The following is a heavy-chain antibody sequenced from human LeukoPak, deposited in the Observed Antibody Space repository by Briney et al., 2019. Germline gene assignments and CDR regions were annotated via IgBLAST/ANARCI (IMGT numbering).Heavy chain of an antibody. J-gene: IGHJ4*02. CDR3: ARAPDGPLDY. V-gene: IGHV1-69*04. CDR1: GGTFSSYS. Sequence: SVKVSCEASGGTFSSYSISWVRQAPGQGLEWVGRIIPILAIANSAQKFQGRVTITADESTSTAYMELSSLRSEDTAVYYCARAPDGPLDYWGQGTLVTVSS. CDR2: IIPILAIA.